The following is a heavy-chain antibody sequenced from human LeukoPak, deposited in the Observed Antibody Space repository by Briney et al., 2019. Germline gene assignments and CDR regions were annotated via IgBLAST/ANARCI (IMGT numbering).Heavy chain of an antibody. CDR3: AREAQDFRTGNHRPGHYDYMDV. V-gene: IGHV4-59*01. CDR1: GFTFSSFG. J-gene: IGHJ6*03. CDR2: IYYAGST. D-gene: IGHD1-14*01. Sequence: GSLRLSCAASGFTFSSFGMSWVRQAPGKGLEWIGYIYYAGSTNYNPSLKSRVTMSVDMSRNQFSLRMTSVTAADTAVYYCAREAQDFRTGNHRPGHYDYMDVWGKGTAVTVSS.